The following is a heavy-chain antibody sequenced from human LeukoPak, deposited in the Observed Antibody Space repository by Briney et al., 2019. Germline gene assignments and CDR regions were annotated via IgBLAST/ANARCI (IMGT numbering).Heavy chain of an antibody. D-gene: IGHD1-1*01. V-gene: IGHV3-30*18. CDR3: AKGTLWENNFDY. Sequence: GGSLRLSCAASGFTFSSYGMHWVRQAPGKGLEWVAVISYDGSNKYYADSVKGRFTISRDNSKNTLYLQMSSLRAEDTAVYYCAKGTLWENNFDYWGQGTLVTVSS. J-gene: IGHJ4*02. CDR1: GFTFSSYG. CDR2: ISYDGSNK.